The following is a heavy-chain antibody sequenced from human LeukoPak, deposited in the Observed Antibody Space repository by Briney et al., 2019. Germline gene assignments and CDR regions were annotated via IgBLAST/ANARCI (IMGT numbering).Heavy chain of an antibody. D-gene: IGHD3-10*02. J-gene: IGHJ6*04. CDR1: GLTFRTYA. CDR2: ISSSGSTI. CDR3: AELGITMIGGV. V-gene: IGHV3-48*03. Sequence: SGGSLRLSCAASGLTFRTYAMNWVRQAPGKGLEWVSYISSSGSTIYYADSVKGRFTISRDNAKNSLYLQMNSLRAEDTAVYYCAELGITMIGGVWGKGTTVTISS.